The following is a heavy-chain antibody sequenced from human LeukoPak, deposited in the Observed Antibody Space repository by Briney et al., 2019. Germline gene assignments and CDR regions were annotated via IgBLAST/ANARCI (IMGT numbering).Heavy chain of an antibody. CDR3: ARRYDSSGYAAFDI. CDR1: GYSFTSYW. Sequence: GASLKISCKGSGYSFTSYWIGWVRPMPGKGLEWMGIIYPGDSDTRYSPSFQGQVTISADKSISTAYLQWSSLKASDTAMYYCARRYDSSGYAAFDIWGQGTMVTVSS. J-gene: IGHJ3*02. D-gene: IGHD3-22*01. V-gene: IGHV5-51*01. CDR2: IYPGDSDT.